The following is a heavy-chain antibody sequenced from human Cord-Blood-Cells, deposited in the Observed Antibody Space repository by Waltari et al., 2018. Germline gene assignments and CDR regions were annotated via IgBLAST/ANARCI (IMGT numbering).Heavy chain of an antibody. CDR2: ISYDGSNK. J-gene: IGHJ4*02. V-gene: IGHV3-30*18. CDR3: AKGGTTGGGG. CDR1: GFTFSSYG. Sequence: QVQLVESGGGVVQPGRSLRLSCAASGFTFSSYGMHWVRQAPGKGLEWVAVISYDGSNKYYADSVKGRFTISRDNSKNTLYLQMNSLRAEDTAVYYCAKGGTTGGGGWGQGTLVTVSS. D-gene: IGHD1-1*01.